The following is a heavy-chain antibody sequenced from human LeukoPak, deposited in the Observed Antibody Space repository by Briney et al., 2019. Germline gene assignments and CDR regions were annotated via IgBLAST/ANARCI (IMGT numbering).Heavy chain of an antibody. D-gene: IGHD3-3*01. CDR3: PRASRRFWSGSLT. J-gene: IGHJ5*02. V-gene: IGHV3-30*02. Sequence: PGGSLRLSCSASGFPFSNFAMQWVGQAPGKGLKCVAFIRYYATKSSYEDSGNGRFFISRDNSNNTLYLQMTSARTEDTAVYYCPRASRRFWSGSLTWGQGTLVTVSS. CDR1: GFPFSNFA. CDR2: IRYYATKS.